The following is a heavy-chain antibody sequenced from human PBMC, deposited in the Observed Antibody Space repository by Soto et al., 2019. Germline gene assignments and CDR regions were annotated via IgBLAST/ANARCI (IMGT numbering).Heavy chain of an antibody. D-gene: IGHD5-18*01. J-gene: IGHJ4*02. CDR2: IYHSGST. CDR3: ARNTAMAPYYFDY. Sequence: SETLSLTCAVSGGSISSGGYSWSWIRQPPGKGLEWIGYIYHSGSTYYNPSLKSRVTISVDRSKNQFSLKLSSVTAADTAVYYCARNTAMAPYYFDYWGQGTLVTVSS. CDR1: GGSISSGGYS. V-gene: IGHV4-30-2*01.